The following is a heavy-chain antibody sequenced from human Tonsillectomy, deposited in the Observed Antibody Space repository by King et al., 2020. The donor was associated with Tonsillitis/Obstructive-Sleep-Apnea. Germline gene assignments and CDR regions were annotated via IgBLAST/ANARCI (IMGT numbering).Heavy chain of an antibody. Sequence: VQLVESGAEVKKSGASVKVSCKASGYTFPNYGISWVRQAPGQGLEWMGWISAYNGHTNYAQKLQGRLTMTTDTSTSTAYLELRSLRSDATAVYYCARDSMSHYYDSSGYYTFNYWGQGTLVTVSS. CDR2: ISAYNGHT. V-gene: IGHV1-18*01. D-gene: IGHD3-22*01. CDR1: GYTFPNYG. J-gene: IGHJ4*02. CDR3: ARDSMSHYYDSSGYYTFNY.